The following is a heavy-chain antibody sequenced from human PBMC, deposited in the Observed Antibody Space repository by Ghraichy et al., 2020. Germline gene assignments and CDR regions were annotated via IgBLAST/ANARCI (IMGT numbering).Heavy chain of an antibody. CDR3: AVSYGSGASDK. CDR1: GFTFSNYW. D-gene: IGHD3-10*01. CDR2: IKKDGSEK. J-gene: IGHJ4*02. Sequence: GGSLRLSCEASGFTFSNYWMNWVRQAPGKGLEWVASIKKDGSEKNYVDSVKGRFTISRDNAKNSLYLQMNSLRAEDTAVYHCAVSYGSGASDKWGQGTLVTVSS. V-gene: IGHV3-7*01.